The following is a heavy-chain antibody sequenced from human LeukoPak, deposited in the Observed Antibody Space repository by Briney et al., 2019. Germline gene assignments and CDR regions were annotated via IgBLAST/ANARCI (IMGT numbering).Heavy chain of an antibody. D-gene: IGHD6-19*01. J-gene: IGHJ5*02. CDR3: AREGIAVAGSRWFDP. V-gene: IGHV1-2*02. CDR1: GYTFTGYY. CDR2: INPNSGGT. Sequence: ASVKASCKASGYTFTGYYMHWVRQAPGQGLEWMGWINPNSGGTNYAQKFQGRVTMTRDTPISTAYMELSRLRSDDTAVYYCAREGIAVAGSRWFDPWGQGTLVTVSS.